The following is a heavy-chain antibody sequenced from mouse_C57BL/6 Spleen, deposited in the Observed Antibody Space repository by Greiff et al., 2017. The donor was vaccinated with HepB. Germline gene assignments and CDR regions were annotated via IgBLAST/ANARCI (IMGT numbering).Heavy chain of an antibody. J-gene: IGHJ1*03. Sequence: VKLMESGAELARPGASVKLSCKASGYTFTSYGISWVKQRTGQGLEWIGEIYPRSGNTYYNEKFKGKATLTADKSSSTAYMELRSLTSEDSAVYFCACSEYYGSGLHLYFDVWGTGTTVTVAS. V-gene: IGHV1-81*01. CDR2: IYPRSGNT. CDR1: GYTFTSYG. D-gene: IGHD1-1*01. CDR3: ACSEYYGSGLHLYFDV.